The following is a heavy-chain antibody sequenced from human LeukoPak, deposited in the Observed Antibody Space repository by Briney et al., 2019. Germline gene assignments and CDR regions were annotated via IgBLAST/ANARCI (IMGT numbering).Heavy chain of an antibody. Sequence: PSETLSLTCTVSGGSITSSSDYWAWLRRPRGKALEWIGSVYYSGTTSYNPSLKSRVTISVDMPNNHFSLRLRSVTAADTAMYYCARGTLYRGWSYYLDFWGQGSRVTVSS. CDR1: GGSITSSSDY. J-gene: IGHJ4*02. V-gene: IGHV4-39*07. CDR3: ARGTLYRGWSYYLDF. CDR2: VYYSGTT. D-gene: IGHD6-19*01.